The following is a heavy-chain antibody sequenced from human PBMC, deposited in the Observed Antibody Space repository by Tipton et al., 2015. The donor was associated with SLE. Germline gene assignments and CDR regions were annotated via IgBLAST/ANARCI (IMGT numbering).Heavy chain of an antibody. CDR1: GGSISGNY. Sequence: TLSLTCAVHGGSISGNYWSWVRQTPGKGLEWIGEINDRGNTNYNPSLKSRVTISVDTSKNQFSLELNSVTVADTAVYYCARPRAQFFNHWAQGTLVTVSS. CDR2: INDRGNT. J-gene: IGHJ5*02. V-gene: IGHV4-34*01. CDR3: ARPRAQFFNH.